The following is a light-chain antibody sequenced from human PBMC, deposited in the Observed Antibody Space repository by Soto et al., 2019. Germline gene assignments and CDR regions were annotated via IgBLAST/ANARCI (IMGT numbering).Light chain of an antibody. CDR3: SSYTSSSTYV. Sequence: QSALTQPTSVSGSPGQSITISCTGNHNDIGTYDYVSWYQQHPGRAPRLLIHGVTTRPSGISGRFSASKSGLTASLTISGLQPEDEADYYCSSYTSSSTYVFGTGTKV. CDR1: HNDIGTYDY. CDR2: GVT. V-gene: IGLV2-14*03. J-gene: IGLJ1*01.